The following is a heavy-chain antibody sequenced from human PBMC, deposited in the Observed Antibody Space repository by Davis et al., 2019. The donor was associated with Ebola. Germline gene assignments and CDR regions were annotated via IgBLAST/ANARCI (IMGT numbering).Heavy chain of an antibody. V-gene: IGHV3-66*01. J-gene: IGHJ4*02. CDR1: GFTVSSNY. CDR2: IYSGGST. D-gene: IGHD6-13*01. Sequence: PGGSLRLSCAASGFTVSSNYMSWVRQAPGKGLEWVSVIYSGGSTYYADSVKGRFTISRDNSKNTLYLQMNSLRAEDTAVYYCARDSSSWYFSGMDVWGQGTLVTVSS. CDR3: ARDSSSWYFSGMDV.